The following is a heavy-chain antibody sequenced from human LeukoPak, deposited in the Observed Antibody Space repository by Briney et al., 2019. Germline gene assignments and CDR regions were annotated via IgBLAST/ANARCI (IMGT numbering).Heavy chain of an antibody. Sequence: PSETLSLTCTVSGGSISSHYWSWIRQPPGKGLEWIGYIYYSGSTNYNPSLKSRVTISVDTSKNQFSLKLSSVTAADTAVYYCARQSTTVTSRFDYWGQGTLVTVSS. CDR2: IYYSGST. V-gene: IGHV4-59*08. J-gene: IGHJ4*02. D-gene: IGHD4-17*01. CDR3: ARQSTTVTSRFDY. CDR1: GGSISSHY.